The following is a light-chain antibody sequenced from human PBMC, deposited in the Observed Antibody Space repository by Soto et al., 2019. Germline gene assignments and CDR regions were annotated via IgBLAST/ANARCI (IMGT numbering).Light chain of an antibody. CDR1: SSNIGAGYD. J-gene: IGLJ2*01. Sequence: QPVLTQPPSVSGAPGQRVTISCTGSSSNIGAGYDVHWYQQLPGRAPKLLIYGNTNRPSGVPDRFSGSKSGTSASLAITGLQAEDEADSYCLSFDSSLSVVFGGGTKLTVL. CDR3: LSFDSSLSVV. CDR2: GNT. V-gene: IGLV1-40*01.